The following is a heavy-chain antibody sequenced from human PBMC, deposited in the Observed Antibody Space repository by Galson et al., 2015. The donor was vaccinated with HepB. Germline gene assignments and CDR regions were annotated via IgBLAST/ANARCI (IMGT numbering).Heavy chain of an antibody. J-gene: IGHJ4*02. V-gene: IGHV4-4*02. CDR1: GDSISNDRW. CDR2: AYHSRGT. CDR3: ARAKEGRGYFGH. Sequence: TLSLTCAVSGDSISNDRWWCWVRQPPGEGLGWIGEAYHSRGTNYRPSLKSRVPISVDKSKNKFSLKLTSVTAADTAVYYCARAKEGRGYFGHWGQGTLVTVSS. D-gene: IGHD3-10*01.